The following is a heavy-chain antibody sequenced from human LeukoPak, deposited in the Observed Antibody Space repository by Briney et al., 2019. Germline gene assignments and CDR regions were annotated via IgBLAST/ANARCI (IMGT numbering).Heavy chain of an antibody. CDR1: GFTFSIYA. CDR2: ISGSGGST. J-gene: IGHJ4*02. V-gene: IGHV3-23*01. D-gene: IGHD3/OR15-3a*01. CDR3: AKGGRTGSYLDH. Sequence: GGSLRLSCAASGFTFSIYAVSWVRQAPGKGLEGVSVISGSGGSTYYADSVKGRFTIYRDHSKNTLYLQMTNLTAEDTDVYFCAKGGRTGSYLDHWRQGTLVTVSS.